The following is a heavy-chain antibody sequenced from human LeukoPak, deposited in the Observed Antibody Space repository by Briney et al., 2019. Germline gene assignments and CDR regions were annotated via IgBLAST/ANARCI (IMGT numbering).Heavy chain of an antibody. V-gene: IGHV3-23*01. J-gene: IGHJ5*02. Sequence: GGSLRLSCAASRFTFTHYAMNWVRQAPGKGLDWVSTISGSGYDTYYADSVKGRFTISRDNSKNTLYLQINSLRAEDTAVYYCARGVAVSGPWFDPRGQGTLVTVSS. D-gene: IGHD2-21*01. CDR2: ISGSGYDT. CDR3: ARGVAVSGPWFDP. CDR1: RFTFTHYA.